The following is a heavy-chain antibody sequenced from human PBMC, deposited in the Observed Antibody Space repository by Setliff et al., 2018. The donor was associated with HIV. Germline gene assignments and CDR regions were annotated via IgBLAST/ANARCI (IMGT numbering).Heavy chain of an antibody. D-gene: IGHD1-1*01. CDR1: GGTFKNFA. CDR3: ARVGGIELWNQAYFDY. CDR2: IIPISGTA. J-gene: IGHJ4*02. Sequence: PSVKVSCKASGGTFKNFAINWVRQAPGQGLEWMGGIIPISGTAVYAQNFRGRVTVATDDSTNTAYMEISSLKSDDTAVYFCARVGGIELWNQAYFDYWGQGTLVTVSS. V-gene: IGHV1-69*05.